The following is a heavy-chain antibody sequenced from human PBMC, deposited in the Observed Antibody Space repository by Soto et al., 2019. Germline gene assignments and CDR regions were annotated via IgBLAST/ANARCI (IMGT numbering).Heavy chain of an antibody. D-gene: IGHD5-12*01. Sequence: VGSLRLSCAASGFTFSTYAMIWVRQAPGKGLEWVSAISGSGDSTYYADSVKGRFTISRDNSKNTLYLQMSSLRAEDTAIYYCAKDSFINLRGYDSYWGQGTLVTVSS. V-gene: IGHV3-23*01. CDR3: AKDSFINLRGYDSY. J-gene: IGHJ4*02. CDR2: ISGSGDST. CDR1: GFTFSTYA.